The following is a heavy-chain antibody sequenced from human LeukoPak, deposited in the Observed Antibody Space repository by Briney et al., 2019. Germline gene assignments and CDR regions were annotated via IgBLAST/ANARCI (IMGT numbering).Heavy chain of an antibody. V-gene: IGHV3-23*01. J-gene: IGHJ5*02. Sequence: GGSLRLSWAASGVTCNSHNLTWVRQAPGKGLEWVSAISNSGGSTYYADSVKGRFTISRDNSKNTLYLQMNSLKAEDTAVYYCAKGRGLVSPDDHWGQGTLVTVSS. CDR1: GVTCNSHN. D-gene: IGHD3/OR15-3a*01. CDR3: AKGRGLVSPDDH. CDR2: ISNSGGST.